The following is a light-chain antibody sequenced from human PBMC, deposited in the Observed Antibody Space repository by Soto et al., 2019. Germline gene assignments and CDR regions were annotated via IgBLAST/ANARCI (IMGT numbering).Light chain of an antibody. V-gene: IGKV1-39*01. J-gene: IGKJ1*01. CDR1: QSISSY. CDR2: AAS. CDR3: QQSYTSTWA. Sequence: DIQLTQSASYLSASVEDRVTITCRTSQSISSYLNWYQQKSGKAPKLLIYAASTLQSGVPSRFSGSGSGTDFTLTISSRQPADFATYYCQQSYTSTWAFGQGTKVDIK.